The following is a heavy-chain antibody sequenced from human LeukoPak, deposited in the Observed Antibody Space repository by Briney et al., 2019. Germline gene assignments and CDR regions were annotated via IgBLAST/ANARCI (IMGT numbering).Heavy chain of an antibody. CDR2: ISYDGSNK. CDR3: AKLVRGATSHFDY. D-gene: IGHD3-10*01. J-gene: IGHJ4*02. CDR1: GFTFSSYG. Sequence: GRFLRLSCAASGFTFSSYGMHWVRQAPGKGLEWVAVISYDGSNKYYADSVKGRFTISRDNSKNTLYLQMNSLRAEDTAVYYCAKLVRGATSHFDYWGQGTLVTVSS. V-gene: IGHV3-30*18.